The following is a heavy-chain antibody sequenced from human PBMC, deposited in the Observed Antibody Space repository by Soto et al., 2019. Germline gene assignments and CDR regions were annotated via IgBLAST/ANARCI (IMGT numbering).Heavy chain of an antibody. Sequence: SENLSLTCTVSGGSISSYYWSWIRQPPGKGLEWIGYIYYSGSTNYNPSLKSRVTISVDTSKNQFSLKLSSVTAADTAVYYCARHATFYDFCSGTQVGFDPWGQGTLVTVSS. J-gene: IGHJ5*02. V-gene: IGHV4-59*08. CDR2: IYYSGST. CDR3: ARHATFYDFCSGTQVGFDP. CDR1: GGSISSYY. D-gene: IGHD3-3*01.